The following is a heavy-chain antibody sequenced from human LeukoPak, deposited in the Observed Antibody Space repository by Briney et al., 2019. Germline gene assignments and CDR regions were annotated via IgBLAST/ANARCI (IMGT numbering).Heavy chain of an antibody. CDR2: INPNSGGT. Sequence: GASVKVSCKASGYTFTGYYMHWVRQAPGQGLEWMGWINPNSGGTNYAQKFQGRVTMTRDTSISTAYMELSRLRSDDTAVYYCARDIVEVVAATHWFDPWGQGTLVTVSS. V-gene: IGHV1-2*02. J-gene: IGHJ5*02. CDR1: GYTFTGYY. CDR3: ARDIVEVVAATHWFDP. D-gene: IGHD2-15*01.